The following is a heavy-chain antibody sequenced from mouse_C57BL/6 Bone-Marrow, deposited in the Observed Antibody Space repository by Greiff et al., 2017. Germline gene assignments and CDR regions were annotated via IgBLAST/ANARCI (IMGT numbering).Heavy chain of an antibody. CDR2: ISNGGGST. V-gene: IGHV5-12*01. CDR3: ERQAYDYGYFDY. Sequence: EVNVVESGGGLVQPGGSLKLSCAASGFTFSDYYMYWVRQTPEKRLEWVAYISNGGGSTYYPDTVKGRFTISRDNAKNTLYLQMSRLKSEDTDMYYCERQAYDYGYFDYWGQGTTLTVAS. D-gene: IGHD2-4*01. CDR1: GFTFSDYY. J-gene: IGHJ2*01.